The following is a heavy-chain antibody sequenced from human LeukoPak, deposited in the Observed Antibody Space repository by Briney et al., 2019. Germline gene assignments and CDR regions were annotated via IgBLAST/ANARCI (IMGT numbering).Heavy chain of an antibody. CDR1: GFTFSSYA. D-gene: IGHD6-6*01. CDR3: ARAQSSSSPLDY. J-gene: IGHJ4*02. CDR2: ISYDGANK. Sequence: GRSLRLSCAASGFTFSSYAMHWVRQAPGKGLEWVTIISYDGANKYYADSVKGRFTIPRDNSKNTLYLQMNSLRAEDTAVYYCARAQSSSSPLDYWGQGTLVTVSS. V-gene: IGHV3-30*04.